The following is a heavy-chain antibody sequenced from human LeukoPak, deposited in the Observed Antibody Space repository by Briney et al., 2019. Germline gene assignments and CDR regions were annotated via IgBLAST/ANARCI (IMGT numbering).Heavy chain of an antibody. J-gene: IGHJ4*02. CDR3: ARVRAVAGTYFDY. CDR1: GFTFSRYG. D-gene: IGHD6-19*01. Sequence: GGSLRLSCAASGFTFSRYGMSWVRQAPGKGLEWVSAISGSGGSTYYADSVKGRFTISRDNSKNTLYLQMNSLRAEDTAVYYCARVRAVAGTYFDYWGQGTLVTVSS. V-gene: IGHV3-23*01. CDR2: ISGSGGST.